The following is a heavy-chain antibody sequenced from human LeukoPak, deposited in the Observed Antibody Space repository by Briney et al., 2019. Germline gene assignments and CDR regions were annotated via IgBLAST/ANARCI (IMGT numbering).Heavy chain of an antibody. CDR2: IKSKTDGGTT. D-gene: IGHD3-10*01. J-gene: IGHJ4*02. CDR3: TTSYYYGSGSSY. Sequence: PGGSLRLSCAASGFTFSNAWMSWVRQAPGKGLEWVGRIKSKTDGGTTDYAAPVKGRFTISRDDSKNTLYLQMNSLKTEDTAVYYYTTSYYYGSGSSYWGQGTLVTVSS. CDR1: GFTFSNAW. V-gene: IGHV3-15*01.